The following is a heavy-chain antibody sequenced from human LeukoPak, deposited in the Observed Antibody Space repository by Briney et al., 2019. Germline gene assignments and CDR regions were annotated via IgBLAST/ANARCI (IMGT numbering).Heavy chain of an antibody. CDR2: ITYDGYYK. Sequence: GGSLRLSCAASGFTFTSYGMHWVRQAPGKGLEWVALITYDGYYKYYSDSVKGRFTISSDTSKNTMYLQMNSLRAEDTAVYYCANHYSVDYWGQGTLVTVSS. CDR3: ANHYSVDY. CDR1: GFTFTSYG. J-gene: IGHJ4*02. V-gene: IGHV3-30*18. D-gene: IGHD2-15*01.